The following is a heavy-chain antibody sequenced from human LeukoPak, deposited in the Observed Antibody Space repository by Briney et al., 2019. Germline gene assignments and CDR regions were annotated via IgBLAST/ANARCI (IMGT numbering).Heavy chain of an antibody. CDR2: INAGNGNT. CDR1: GYTFTSYA. Sequence: ASVKVSCKASGYTFTSYAMHWVRQAPGQRLEWMGWINAGNGNTKYSQKFQGRVTITRDTSASTAYMELSSLRSEDTAVYYCARSKYSSGWYDHSNWVYWGQGTLVTVSS. J-gene: IGHJ4*02. V-gene: IGHV1-3*01. D-gene: IGHD6-19*01. CDR3: ARSKYSSGWYDHSNWVY.